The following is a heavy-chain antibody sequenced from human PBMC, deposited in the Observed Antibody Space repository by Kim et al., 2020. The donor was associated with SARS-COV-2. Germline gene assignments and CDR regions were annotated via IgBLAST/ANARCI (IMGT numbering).Heavy chain of an antibody. CDR1: GFNYDTYS. V-gene: IGHV3-21*01. D-gene: IGHD3-10*01. J-gene: IGHJ4*01. Sequence: GGSLRLSCAASGFNYDTYSMSWVRQAPGKGLEWVSMISSRSSVIHYADSVQGRFTISRDNAKNSLYLQMNSLRAEDTAVYHCVRGSRSPPLGELYGLFDYWGHGTLVTVSS. CDR2: ISSRSSVI. CDR3: VRGSRSPPLGELYGLFDY.